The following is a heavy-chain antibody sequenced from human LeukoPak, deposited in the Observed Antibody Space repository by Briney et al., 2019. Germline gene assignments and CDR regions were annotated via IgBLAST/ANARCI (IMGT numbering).Heavy chain of an antibody. CDR1: GDSVSSNNAA. Sequence: SQTLPLTCAISGDSVSSNNAAWNWIRQSPSRGLEWLGRTYYRSKWYNAYAVSVKSRITINPDTSKNQFSLQLNSVTPEDTAVYYCARDPIYSGNPGIFDYWGRETLVTVSS. CDR2: TYYRSKWYN. CDR3: ARDPIYSGNPGIFDY. D-gene: IGHD1-26*01. J-gene: IGHJ4*02. V-gene: IGHV6-1*01.